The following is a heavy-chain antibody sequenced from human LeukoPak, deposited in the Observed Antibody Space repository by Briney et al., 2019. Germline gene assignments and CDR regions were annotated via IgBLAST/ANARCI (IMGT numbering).Heavy chain of an antibody. D-gene: IGHD2-21*02. J-gene: IGHJ4*02. CDR2: ISYDGSNK. CDR3: ARARVVTKWIDY. CDR1: GFTFSSYA. V-gene: IGHV3-30-3*01. Sequence: GGSLRLSCAASGFTFSSYAMHWVRQAPGKGLEWVAVISYDGSNKYYADSLKGRFTISRDNSKNTLYLQMNSLRAEDTAVYYCARARVVTKWIDYWGQGTLVTVSS.